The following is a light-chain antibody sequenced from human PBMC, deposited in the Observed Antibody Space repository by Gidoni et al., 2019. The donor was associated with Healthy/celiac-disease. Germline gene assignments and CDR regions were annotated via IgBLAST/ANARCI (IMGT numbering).Light chain of an antibody. V-gene: IGLV3-21*03. J-gene: IGLJ1*01. CDR2: DDG. Sequence: SYVLTQPPSGSVAPGKTARITCGGHNIGSKSVHWYQKKPGQAPVLVVYDDGDRPSGIPERFSGSNSGNTATLTISRVEAGDEADYYCQVWDSSSAHYVFGTGTKVTVL. CDR1: NIGSKS. CDR3: QVWDSSSAHYV.